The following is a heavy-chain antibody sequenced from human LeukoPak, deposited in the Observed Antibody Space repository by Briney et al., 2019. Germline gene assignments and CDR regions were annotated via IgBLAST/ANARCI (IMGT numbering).Heavy chain of an antibody. J-gene: IGHJ5*02. D-gene: IGHD2-21*02. Sequence: SETLSLTCAVYGGSFSDYYWSWIRQPPGKGLEWIGEINHSGSTNYNPSLKSRVTISVDTSKNQFSLKLSSVTAADTAVYYCARGQCGGDCYSTNWFDPWGQGTLVTVSS. V-gene: IGHV4-34*01. CDR1: GGSFSDYY. CDR2: INHSGST. CDR3: ARGQCGGDCYSTNWFDP.